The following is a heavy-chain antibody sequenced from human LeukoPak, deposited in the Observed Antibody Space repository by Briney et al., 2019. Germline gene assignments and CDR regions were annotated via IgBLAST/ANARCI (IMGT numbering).Heavy chain of an antibody. Sequence: AGGSLRLSCTVSGFTVSSNSMSWVRQAPGKGLEWVSFIYSDNTHYSDSVKGRFTISRDNSKNTLYLQMNSLRAEDTAVYYCARRAGAYSHPYDYWGQETLVTVSS. V-gene: IGHV3-53*01. CDR2: IYSDNT. CDR1: GFTVSSNS. CDR3: ARRAGAYSHPYDY. J-gene: IGHJ4*02. D-gene: IGHD4/OR15-4a*01.